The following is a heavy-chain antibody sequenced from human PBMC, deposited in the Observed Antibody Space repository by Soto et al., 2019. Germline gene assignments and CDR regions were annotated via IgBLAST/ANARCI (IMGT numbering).Heavy chain of an antibody. CDR3: ARDTEYQLLEYYCGMDV. CDR2: IWYDGSNK. J-gene: IGHJ6*02. D-gene: IGHD2-2*01. CDR1: GFTFSSYG. V-gene: IGHV3-33*01. Sequence: GGSLRLSCAASGFTFSSYGMHWVRQAPGKGLEWVAVIWYDGSNKYYADSVKGRFTISRDNSKNTLYLQMNSLGAEDTAVYYCARDTEYQLLEYYCGMDVWGQGTTVTVSS.